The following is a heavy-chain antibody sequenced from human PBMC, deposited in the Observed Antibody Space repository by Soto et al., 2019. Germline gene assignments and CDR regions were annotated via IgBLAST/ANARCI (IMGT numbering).Heavy chain of an antibody. Sequence: QVQLVQSGAEVKKPGSSVKVSCKASGGTFSSYAISWVRQAPGQGLEWMGGIIPPFGTANYAQRFQGRVTITADESTSTVYMELSSLRSEDTAVYYCASQTEMATIYDYWGQGTLVTVSS. J-gene: IGHJ4*02. CDR2: IIPPFGTA. D-gene: IGHD5-12*01. CDR1: GGTFSSYA. V-gene: IGHV1-69*12. CDR3: ASQTEMATIYDY.